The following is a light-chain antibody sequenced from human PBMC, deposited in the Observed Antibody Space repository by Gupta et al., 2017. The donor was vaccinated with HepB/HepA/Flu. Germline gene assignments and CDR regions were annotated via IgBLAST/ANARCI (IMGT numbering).Light chain of an antibody. CDR1: SSNIGSNY. Sequence: QSVLTQPPSAPGTPGQRVTISCSGSSSNIGSNYVYWYQQFPGTAPKLLIYRNNQRPSGVPDRFSGSKSGTSASLAISGLRSDDEADYYCATWDDSLSGYVFGNGTNVTVL. CDR3: ATWDDSLSGYV. CDR2: RNN. J-gene: IGLJ1*01. V-gene: IGLV1-47*01.